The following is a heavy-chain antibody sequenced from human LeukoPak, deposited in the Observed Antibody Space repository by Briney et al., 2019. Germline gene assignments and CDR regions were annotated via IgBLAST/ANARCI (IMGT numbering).Heavy chain of an antibody. J-gene: IGHJ4*02. CDR3: AILAPQNFN. D-gene: IGHD2-15*01. V-gene: IGHV1-8*03. Sequence: ASVKVSCTASGYTFTNYDINWVRQATGQGLGWMGWMNPNSGNTGYAQKFQGRVTITRNTSISTAYMELSSLRSEDTAVYYCAILAPQNFNWGQGTLVTVSS. CDR1: GYTFTNYD. CDR2: MNPNSGNT.